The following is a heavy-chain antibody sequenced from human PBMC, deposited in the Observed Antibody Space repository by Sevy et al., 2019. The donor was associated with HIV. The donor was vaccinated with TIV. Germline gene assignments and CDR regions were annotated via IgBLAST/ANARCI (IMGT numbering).Heavy chain of an antibody. Sequence: GGSLRLSCAASGFTFPINAVGWVRQAPGKGLEWVSLISGSGSSTYYADSVKGRFTISRDNSKNTLYLQMHSLRAEDTAVYYCAKCVYAYEYFFDYCGQGTLVTVSS. CDR2: ISGSGSST. CDR1: GFTFPINA. D-gene: IGHD3-16*01. J-gene: IGHJ4*02. V-gene: IGHV3-23*01. CDR3: AKCVYAYEYFFDY.